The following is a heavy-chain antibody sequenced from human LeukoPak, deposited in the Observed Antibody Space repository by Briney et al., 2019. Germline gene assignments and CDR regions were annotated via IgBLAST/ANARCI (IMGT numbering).Heavy chain of an antibody. Sequence: ASVKVSCKASGYTFTAQYMHWVRQAPGQGLELMGWINPNNGDTKYAQSFLGRVTMTRDTSTTTAYMELRSLRSDDTAVYFCASYPRNIPTPPFDYWGQGTLVTVSS. V-gene: IGHV1-2*02. CDR1: GYTFTAQY. D-gene: IGHD2-21*01. CDR3: ASYPRNIPTPPFDY. CDR2: INPNNGDT. J-gene: IGHJ4*02.